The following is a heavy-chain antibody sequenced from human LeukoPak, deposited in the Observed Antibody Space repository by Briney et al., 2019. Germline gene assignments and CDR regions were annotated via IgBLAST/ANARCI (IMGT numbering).Heavy chain of an antibody. CDR3: ARGRLVVPAALYYYYGMDV. J-gene: IGHJ6*02. CDR2: INHSGST. D-gene: IGHD2-2*01. CDR1: GGSFSGYY. Sequence: PSETLSLTRAVYGGSFSGYYWSWIRQPPGKGLEWIGEINHSGSTNYNPSLKSRVTISVDTSKNQFSLKLSSVTAADTAVYYCARGRLVVPAALYYYYGMDVWGQGTTVTVSS. V-gene: IGHV4-34*01.